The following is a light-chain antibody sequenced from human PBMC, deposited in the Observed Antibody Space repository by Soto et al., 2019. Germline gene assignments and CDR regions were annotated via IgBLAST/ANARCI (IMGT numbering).Light chain of an antibody. CDR1: SSDVGGYKY. V-gene: IGLV2-14*01. J-gene: IGLJ2*01. CDR3: CSYTGGTTLV. Sequence: QSALTHPASVSGSPGQSITISCTGSSSDVGGYKYVSWYQQHPGKAPKLMIFEVSNRPSGVSNRFSGSKSGNTASLNISGLQAEDEGDYYCCSYTGGTTLVCGGGTKVTVL. CDR2: EVS.